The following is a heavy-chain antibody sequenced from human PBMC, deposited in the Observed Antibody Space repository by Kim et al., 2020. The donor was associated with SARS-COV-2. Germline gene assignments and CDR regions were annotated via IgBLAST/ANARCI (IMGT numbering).Heavy chain of an antibody. V-gene: IGHV3-20*04. CDR3: ARGGGIYYDYHMDV. J-gene: IGHJ6*03. CDR1: GFTFDDYG. D-gene: IGHD6-13*01. Sequence: GGSLRLSCAASGFTFDDYGVNWVRQVPGKGLEWVSGINWNGGTTGYTDSVKGRFTISRDTAKNSLYLQMNSLRAEDTALYYCARGGGIYYDYHMDVWREG. CDR2: INWNGGTT.